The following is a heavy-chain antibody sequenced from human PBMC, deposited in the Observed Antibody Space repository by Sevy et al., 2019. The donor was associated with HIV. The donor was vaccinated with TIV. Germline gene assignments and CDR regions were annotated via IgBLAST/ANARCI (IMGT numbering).Heavy chain of an antibody. J-gene: IGHJ4*02. CDR3: ARSGGGYCSGGSCYPFPNYFDY. CDR2: IYSGGST. D-gene: IGHD2-15*01. CDR1: GFTVSSNY. Sequence: GGSLRLSCAASGFTVSSNYMSWVRQAPGKGLEWVSVIYSGGSTYYADSVKGRFTISRDNSKNTLYLQMNSPRAEDTAVYYCARSGGGYCSGGSCYPFPNYFDYWGQGTLVTVSS. V-gene: IGHV3-53*01.